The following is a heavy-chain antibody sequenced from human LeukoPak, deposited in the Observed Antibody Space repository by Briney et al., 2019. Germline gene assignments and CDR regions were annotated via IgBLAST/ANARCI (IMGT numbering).Heavy chain of an antibody. Sequence: SETLSLTCTVSGGSISSSSYYWGWIRQPPGKGLEWIGEINHSGSTNYNPSLKSRVTISVDTSKNQFSLKLSSVTAADTAVYYCARLDYDSSGNPDYWGQGTLVTVSS. CDR3: ARLDYDSSGNPDY. J-gene: IGHJ4*02. V-gene: IGHV4-39*07. CDR2: INHSGST. CDR1: GGSISSSSYY. D-gene: IGHD3-22*01.